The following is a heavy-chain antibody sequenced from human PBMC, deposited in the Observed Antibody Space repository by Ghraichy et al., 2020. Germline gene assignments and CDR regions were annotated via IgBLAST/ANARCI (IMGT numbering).Heavy chain of an antibody. CDR2: IYHSGST. V-gene: IGHV4-38-2*02. D-gene: IGHD3-22*01. CDR3: ARVGYYDPDNAFDI. Sequence: SETLSLTCTVSGYSISSGYYWGWIRQPPGKGLEWIGSIYHSGSTYYNPSLKSRVTISVDTSKNQFSLKLSSVTAADTAVYYCARVGYYDPDNAFDIWGQGTMVTVSS. J-gene: IGHJ3*02. CDR1: GYSISSGYY.